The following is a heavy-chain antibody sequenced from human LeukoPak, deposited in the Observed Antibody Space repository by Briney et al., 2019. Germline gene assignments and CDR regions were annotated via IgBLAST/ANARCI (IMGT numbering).Heavy chain of an antibody. V-gene: IGHV1-8*01. J-gene: IGHJ6*02. CDR1: GYTFTSYD. CDR2: MNPNSGNT. Sequence: EASVKVSCKASGYTFTSYDIKWVRQAAGQGLEWMGWMNPNSGNTGYAQKFQGRVTMTRNTSISTAYMELSSLRSEDTAVYYCARGLYYDFWSGYWDYYGMDVWGQGTTVTVSS. D-gene: IGHD3-3*01. CDR3: ARGLYYDFWSGYWDYYGMDV.